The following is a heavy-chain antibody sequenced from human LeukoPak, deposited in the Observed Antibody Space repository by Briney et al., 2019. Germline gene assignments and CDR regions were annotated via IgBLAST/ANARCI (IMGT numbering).Heavy chain of an antibody. CDR1: GFSFGDYA. Sequence: PGGSLRLSCSASGFSFGDYALSWVRQAPGKGLQWVGFIRRKADGGTTEYAASVKGRFTISRDDSKSVAYLYMNSLKTEDTAVYFCYVGDGGFDHWGQGTLPTVSS. V-gene: IGHV3-49*04. CDR2: IRRKADGGTT. J-gene: IGHJ4*02. D-gene: IGHD3-10*02. CDR3: YVGDGGFDH.